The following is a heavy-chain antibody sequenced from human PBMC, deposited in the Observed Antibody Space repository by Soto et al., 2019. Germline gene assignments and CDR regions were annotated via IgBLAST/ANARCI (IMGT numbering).Heavy chain of an antibody. J-gene: IGHJ4*02. D-gene: IGHD3-10*01. Sequence: GGSLRLSCAASGFTFSSYVMTWVRQAPGKGLEWVSAISGSGDSTHYADSVKGRFIISRDNSKNTLYLQMNSLRVEDTALYYCAKESSVVRGVISHIDSWGQGTPVTVSS. V-gene: IGHV3-23*01. CDR1: GFTFSSYV. CDR3: AKESSVVRGVISHIDS. CDR2: ISGSGDST.